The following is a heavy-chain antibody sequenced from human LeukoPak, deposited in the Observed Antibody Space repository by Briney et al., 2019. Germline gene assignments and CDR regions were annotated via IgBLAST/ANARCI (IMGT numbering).Heavy chain of an antibody. CDR3: ARGVAAASERAFDI. J-gene: IGHJ3*02. Sequence: SETLSLTCSVSGGSISSHYWSWVRQPAGKGLEWLGRIYSSGGTDYNPSLKSRVTMSVDTSKNQFSLKLSSVTAADTAVYYCARGVAAASERAFDIWGQGTMVTVSS. CDR1: GGSISSHY. CDR2: IYSSGGT. D-gene: IGHD6-13*01. V-gene: IGHV4-4*07.